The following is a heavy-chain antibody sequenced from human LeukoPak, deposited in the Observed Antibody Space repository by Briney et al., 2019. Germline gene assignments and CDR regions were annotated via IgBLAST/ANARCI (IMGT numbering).Heavy chain of an antibody. CDR3: ARWSVLTGYYGFFDY. CDR2: INPSGGST. Sequence: ASVKVSCKASGYTFTSYYMHWVRQAPGHGLEWMGIINPSGGSTSFTQKFQGRVTMTRDMSTSTVYMELSRLRSDDTAVYYCARWSVLTGYYGFFDYWGQGTLVTVSS. D-gene: IGHD3-9*01. CDR1: GYTFTSYY. J-gene: IGHJ4*02. V-gene: IGHV1-46*01.